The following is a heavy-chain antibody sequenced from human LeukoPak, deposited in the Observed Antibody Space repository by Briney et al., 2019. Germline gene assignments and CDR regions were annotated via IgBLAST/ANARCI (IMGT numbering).Heavy chain of an antibody. D-gene: IGHD2-8*02. CDR2: ICTRGST. Sequence: PSETLSLTCTVSGGSISSGSYYWTWMRQPAGKGLEWIGRICTRGSTNYNPSLKSRVTISVDTSKNQFSLKLSSVTAADTAVYYCARDGVGGVAYWGLGTLVTVSS. CDR1: GGSISSGSYY. CDR3: ARDGVGGVAY. V-gene: IGHV4-61*02. J-gene: IGHJ4*02.